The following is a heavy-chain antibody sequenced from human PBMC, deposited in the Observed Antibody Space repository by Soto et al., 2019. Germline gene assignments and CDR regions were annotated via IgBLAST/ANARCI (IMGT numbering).Heavy chain of an antibody. D-gene: IGHD2-21*01. CDR2: IIPIFGTA. CDR1: GGTFSSYA. V-gene: IGHV1-69*13. J-gene: IGHJ6*02. Sequence: SVKVSCKASGGTFSSYAISWVRQAPGQGLEWMGGIIPIFGTANYAQKFQGRVTITADESTSTAYMELSSLRSDDTAVYYCAREGGGHIVVQLGYYGMDVWGQGTTVTVSS. CDR3: AREGGGHIVVQLGYYGMDV.